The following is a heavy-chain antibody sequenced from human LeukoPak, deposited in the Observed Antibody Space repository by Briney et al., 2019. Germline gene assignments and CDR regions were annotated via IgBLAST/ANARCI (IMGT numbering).Heavy chain of an antibody. Sequence: SETLSLTCAVYGGSFSGYYWSWIRQLPGKGLEWIGEINDSGSTNYNPSLKSRVTISVDTSKNQFSLKLSSVTAADTAVYYCARWWGFDPWGQGTLVTVSS. CDR1: GGSFSGYY. J-gene: IGHJ5*02. D-gene: IGHD2-15*01. CDR2: INDSGST. V-gene: IGHV4-34*01. CDR3: ARWWGFDP.